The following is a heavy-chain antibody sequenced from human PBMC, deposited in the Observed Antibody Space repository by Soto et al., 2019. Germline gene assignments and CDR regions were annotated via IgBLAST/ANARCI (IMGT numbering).Heavy chain of an antibody. J-gene: IGHJ4*02. CDR3: ASLRDGVGSGWYRFDY. CDR2: ISSSSSTI. D-gene: IGHD6-19*01. CDR1: GFTFSSYS. V-gene: IGHV3-48*02. Sequence: EVQLVESGGGLVQPGGSLRLSCAASGFTFSSYSMNWVRQAPGKGLEWVSYISSSSSTIYYADSVKGRFTISRDNAKNSLYLQMNSLRDEDTAVYYCASLRDGVGSGWYRFDYWGQGTLVTVSS.